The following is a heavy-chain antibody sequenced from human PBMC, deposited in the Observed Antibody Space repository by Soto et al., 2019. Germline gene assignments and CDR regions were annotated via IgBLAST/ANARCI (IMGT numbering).Heavy chain of an antibody. V-gene: IGHV3-23*01. CDR2: IVGSGGNI. D-gene: IGHD6-19*01. Sequence: EVQLLESGGGLVQPGGSLRLSCAASGFTFSSYAMSWVRQAPGKGLEWVSSIVGSGGNIHYADSVKGRFTISRDNSKNTLYLQMNSLRAEDPAVYYCAKERGLSGWYYCYGMDVWGQGTTVTVSS. CDR3: AKERGLSGWYYCYGMDV. J-gene: IGHJ6*02. CDR1: GFTFSSYA.